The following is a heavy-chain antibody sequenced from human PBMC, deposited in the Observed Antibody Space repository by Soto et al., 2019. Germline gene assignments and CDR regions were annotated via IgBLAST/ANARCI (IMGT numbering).Heavy chain of an antibody. J-gene: IGHJ5*02. D-gene: IGHD3-3*01. CDR1: GFTFSRSA. CDR2: IVVGSGNT. Sequence: GASVKVSCKASGFTFSRSAVQWVRQARGQGLEWIGWIVVGSGNTNYAQKFEERVTITRDLSTSTAYMELSSLRSEDTAVYYCAXDREYNDFRCGYFRFDPWGQGTLVTVSS. CDR3: AXDREYNDFRCGYFRFDP. V-gene: IGHV1-58*01.